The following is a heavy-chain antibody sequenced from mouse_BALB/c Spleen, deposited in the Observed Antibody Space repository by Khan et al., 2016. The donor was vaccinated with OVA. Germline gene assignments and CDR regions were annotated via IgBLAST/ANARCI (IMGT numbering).Heavy chain of an antibody. J-gene: IGHJ2*01. Sequence: EVQLQESGPGLVKPSQSLSLTCTVTGYSITSDYAWSWIRQFPGNKLEWMGYISYSGNTKYNPTLKSRISVTRDTSKNQFFLQLNSVTTEDTATYSCARMSGGDFNLWGQGTTLTVSS. CDR3: ARMSGGDFNL. D-gene: IGHD4-1*01. CDR2: ISYSGNT. CDR1: GYSITSDYA. V-gene: IGHV3-2*02.